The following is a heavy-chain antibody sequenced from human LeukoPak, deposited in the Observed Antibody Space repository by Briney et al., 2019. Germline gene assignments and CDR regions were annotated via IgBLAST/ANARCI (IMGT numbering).Heavy chain of an antibody. CDR3: ATVSLYYYYGMDV. Sequence: ASVKVSCKVSGYTLTELSMHWVRQAPGKGLEWMGGFDPEDGETIYAQKFQGRVTMTEDTSTDTAYMELSSPRSEDTAVYYCATVSLYYYYGMDVWGQETTVTVSS. CDR1: GYTLTELS. V-gene: IGHV1-24*01. J-gene: IGHJ6*01. CDR2: FDPEDGET. D-gene: IGHD1-26*01.